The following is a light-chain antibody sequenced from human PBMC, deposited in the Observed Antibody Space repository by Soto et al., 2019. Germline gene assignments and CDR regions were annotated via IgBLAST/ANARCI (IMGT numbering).Light chain of an antibody. CDR2: AAS. CDR3: QQSYSTPYT. J-gene: IGKJ2*01. Sequence: DIQMTQSPSSLSASVGDRVTITCRASQSISSYLNWYQQKPGKAPKVLIYAASSLHSGVPPRFSGSGSGTDFTLTISSLQLEDFATYYCQQSYSTPYTFGQGTKLEIK. V-gene: IGKV1-39*01. CDR1: QSISSY.